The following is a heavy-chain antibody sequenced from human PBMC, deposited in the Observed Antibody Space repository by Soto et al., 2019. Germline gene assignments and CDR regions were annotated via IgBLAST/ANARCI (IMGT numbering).Heavy chain of an antibody. V-gene: IGHV1-46*01. CDR2: INPSGGST. CDR3: ARGVGDTMVRGGGGWFDP. J-gene: IGHJ5*02. Sequence: QVQLVQSGAEVKKPGASVKVSCKASGYTFTSYYMHWVRQAPGQGLEWMGIINPSGGSTSYAQQFQGRVTMTMDTSPSTVYMELSSRRSEDTAVDYCARGVGDTMVRGGGGWFDPWGQGTLVTVSS. D-gene: IGHD3-10*01. CDR1: GYTFTSYY.